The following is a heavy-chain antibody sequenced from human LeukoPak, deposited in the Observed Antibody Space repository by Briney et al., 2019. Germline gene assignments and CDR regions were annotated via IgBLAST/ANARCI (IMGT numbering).Heavy chain of an antibody. J-gene: IGHJ4*02. V-gene: IGHV3-23*01. D-gene: IGHD3-22*01. Sequence: QTGGSLRLSCAASGFTFSSYAMSWVRQAPGKGLEWVSAISGSGGSTYYADSVKGRFTISRDNSKNTLYLQMNSLRAEDTAVYYCAKDWRYYYDSSGYYGLGSYFDYWGQGTLVTVSS. CDR3: AKDWRYYYDSSGYYGLGSYFDY. CDR1: GFTFSSYA. CDR2: ISGSGGST.